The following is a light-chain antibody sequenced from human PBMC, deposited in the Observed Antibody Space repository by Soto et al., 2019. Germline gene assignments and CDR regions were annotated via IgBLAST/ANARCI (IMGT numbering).Light chain of an antibody. V-gene: IGLV1-47*02. CDR3: AAWDDSLTAWV. CDR2: SNN. CDR1: NSNIGGNS. J-gene: IGLJ3*02. Sequence: QTVVTQPPSASGTPGQRVTISCSGSNSNIGGNSVNWYQQLPLRAPKLLIYSNNQRPSGVPDRFSGSKSGTSASMAISGVRSEDEADYYCAAWDDSLTAWVFGGGTKLTVL.